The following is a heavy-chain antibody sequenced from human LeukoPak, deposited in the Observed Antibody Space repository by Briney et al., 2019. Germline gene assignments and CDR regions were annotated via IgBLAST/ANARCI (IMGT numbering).Heavy chain of an antibody. J-gene: IGHJ4*02. Sequence: GSLRLSCAASGFTFSTYAMHWVRQAPGKGLEWVAVIPYDGSNKYYADSVQGRFTISRENSKNRLYLQMNSLRAEDTAVYYCARAEGYGGELDSWGQETLVTVSS. CDR1: GFTFSTYA. CDR2: IPYDGSNK. V-gene: IGHV3-30*04. CDR3: ARAEGYGGELDS. D-gene: IGHD4-23*01.